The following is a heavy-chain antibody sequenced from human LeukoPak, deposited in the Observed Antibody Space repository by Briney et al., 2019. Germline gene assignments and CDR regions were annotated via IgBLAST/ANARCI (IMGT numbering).Heavy chain of an antibody. CDR1: GGSFSGYY. Sequence: SGTLSLTCAVYGGSFSGYYWSWIRQPPGKGLEWIGEINHSGSTNYNPSLKSRVTISVDTSKNQFSLKLSSVTAADTAVYYCAQAPYYYDSSGYYYSYWGQGTLVTVSS. CDR2: INHSGST. D-gene: IGHD3-22*01. CDR3: AQAPYYYDSSGYYYSY. V-gene: IGHV4-34*01. J-gene: IGHJ4*02.